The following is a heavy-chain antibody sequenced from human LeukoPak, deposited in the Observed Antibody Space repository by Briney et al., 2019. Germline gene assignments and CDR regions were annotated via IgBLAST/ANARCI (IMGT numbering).Heavy chain of an antibody. V-gene: IGHV3-21*04. CDR1: GFTFSSYS. D-gene: IGHD2-21*02. J-gene: IGHJ4*02. CDR2: ISTSSSYI. CDR3: ARGSPFGIAYCGGDCSFADY. Sequence: GGSLRLSCAASGFTFSSYSMNWVRQAPGKGLEWVASISTSSSYIYYSDSLKGRFTVSRDNARKSLFLHMRSLRAEDTAVYYCARGSPFGIAYCGGDCSFADYWGQGTLVTVSS.